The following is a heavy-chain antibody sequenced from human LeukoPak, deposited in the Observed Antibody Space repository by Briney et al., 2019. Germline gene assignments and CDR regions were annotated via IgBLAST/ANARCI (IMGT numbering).Heavy chain of an antibody. CDR3: ARSPTIYYDSSGYITPDYFDC. Sequence: PSETLSLTCAISGYSISSGYYWAWIRQPPGKGLEWVGRIYHSGSTYYNPSLKSRVTISVDTSKNHFSLMLTSVTAPDTAVYYCARSPTIYYDSSGYITPDYFDCWGQGTLVTVSS. CDR2: IYHSGST. D-gene: IGHD3-22*01. J-gene: IGHJ4*02. V-gene: IGHV4-38-2*01. CDR1: GYSISSGYY.